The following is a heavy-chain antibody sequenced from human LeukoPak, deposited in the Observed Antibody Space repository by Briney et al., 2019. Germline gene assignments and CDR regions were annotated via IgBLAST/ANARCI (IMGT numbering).Heavy chain of an antibody. CDR2: INPNSGGT. V-gene: IGHV1-2*02. CDR3: ARDLAPGDTAMAHYYYYGMDV. D-gene: IGHD5-18*01. CDR1: GYTFTGYY. Sequence: GASVKVSCKASGYTFTGYYMHWVRQAPGQGLEWMGWINPNSGGTNYAQKFQGRVTMTRDTSISPAYMKLSRLRSDDTAVYYCARDLAPGDTAMAHYYYYGMDVWGQGATVTVSS. J-gene: IGHJ6*02.